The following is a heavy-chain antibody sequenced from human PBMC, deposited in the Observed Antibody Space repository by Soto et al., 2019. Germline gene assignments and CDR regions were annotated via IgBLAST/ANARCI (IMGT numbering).Heavy chain of an antibody. CDR1: GFTFSNAW. Sequence: GGSLRLSCAASGFTFSNAWMNWVRQAPGKGLEWVGRIKSKTDGGTTDYAAPVKGRFTISRDDSKNTLYLQMNSLKTEDTAAYYFEVYPVAGSNYYYGMDVWGQGTTVTVSS. J-gene: IGHJ6*02. CDR3: EVYPVAGSNYYYGMDV. CDR2: IKSKTDGGTT. V-gene: IGHV3-15*07. D-gene: IGHD6-19*01.